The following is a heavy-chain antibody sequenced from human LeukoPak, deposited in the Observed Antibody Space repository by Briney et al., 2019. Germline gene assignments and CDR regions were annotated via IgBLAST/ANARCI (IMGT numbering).Heavy chain of an antibody. D-gene: IGHD2/OR15-2a*01. CDR2: VIPNSGGT. V-gene: IGHV1-2*02. Sequence: GASVKVSCKASGYTFTDNYVHWVRQVPGQGFEWMGWVIPNSGGTNYAQKFQGRVTMTRDTSISTAYMELSRLRSDDTAVYYCARGVVTEGFDCWGQGTLVTVSS. J-gene: IGHJ4*02. CDR3: ARGVVTEGFDC. CDR1: GYTFTDNY.